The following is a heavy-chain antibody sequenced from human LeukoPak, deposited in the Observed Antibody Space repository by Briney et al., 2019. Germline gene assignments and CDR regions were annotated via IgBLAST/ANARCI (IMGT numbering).Heavy chain of an antibody. CDR1: GFTVSSNY. D-gene: IGHD1-26*01. Sequence: GGSLRLSCAASGFTVSSNYMSWVRQAPGKRLEWVSVIYSGGSTYYADSVKGRFTISRDNSKNTLYLQMNSLRAEDTAVYYCARGHSYLEGFDYWGQGTLVTVSS. CDR3: ARGHSYLEGFDY. J-gene: IGHJ4*02. CDR2: IYSGGST. V-gene: IGHV3-53*01.